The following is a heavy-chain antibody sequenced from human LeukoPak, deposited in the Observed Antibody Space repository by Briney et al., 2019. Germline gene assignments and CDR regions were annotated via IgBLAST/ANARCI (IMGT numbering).Heavy chain of an antibody. CDR2: INHSGST. J-gene: IGHJ4*02. D-gene: IGHD3-9*01. Sequence: PSETLSLTCAVYGGSFSGYYWSWIRQPPGKGLEWIGEINHSGSTHYNPSLKSRVTISVDTSKNQFSLKLSSVTAADTAVYYCASGGLVSRYLDHWGQGTLVTVSS. CDR1: GGSFSGYY. CDR3: ASGGLVSRYLDH. V-gene: IGHV4-34*01.